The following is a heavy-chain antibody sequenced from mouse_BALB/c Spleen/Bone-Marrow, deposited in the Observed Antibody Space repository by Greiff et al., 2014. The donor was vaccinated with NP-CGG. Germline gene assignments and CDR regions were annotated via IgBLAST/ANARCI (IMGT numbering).Heavy chain of an antibody. V-gene: IGHV14-3*02. CDR1: GFNIKDTY. J-gene: IGHJ2*01. CDR2: TDPANGNT. Sequence: EVQLQESGAELAKPGASVKLSCTASGFNIKDTYMHWVKQRPEQGLEWIGRTDPANGNTKYDPKFQGKATITADTSSNTAYLQLSSLTSEDTAVYYCASYDYGYYFDYWGQGTTLTVSS. D-gene: IGHD2-4*01. CDR3: ASYDYGYYFDY.